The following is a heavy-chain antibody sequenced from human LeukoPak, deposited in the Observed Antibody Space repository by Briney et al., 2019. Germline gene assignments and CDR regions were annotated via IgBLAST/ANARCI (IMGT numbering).Heavy chain of an antibody. V-gene: IGHV4-59*01. CDR2: IYYSGST. D-gene: IGHD3-22*01. CDR3: ARAGGYSSGYYFDPAISLY. J-gene: IGHJ4*02. CDR1: GGSISNYY. Sequence: SETLSLTCTVSGGSISNYYWSWIRQPPGKGLEWIGYIYYSGSTKYNPSLKSRVTISVDTSKNQFSLRLSSVTAADTAVYYCARAGGYSSGYYFDPAISLYWGRGTLVTVSS.